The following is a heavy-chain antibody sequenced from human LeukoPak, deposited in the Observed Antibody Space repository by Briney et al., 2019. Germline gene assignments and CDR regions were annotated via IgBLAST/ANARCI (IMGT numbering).Heavy chain of an antibody. CDR3: ARTPYNDYERCLDL. Sequence: SETLSLTCTVSGDSIRSSSYYWGWIPQPPGKGLEWIGSVYYTGSTYFNPSLKIRVTISVYTSQNQFTLKLRSVTAAGTAVYYCARTPYNDYERCLDLWGQGSLVTVCS. CDR1: GDSIRSSSYY. CDR2: VYYTGST. V-gene: IGHV4-39*01. J-gene: IGHJ5*02. D-gene: IGHD4-17*01.